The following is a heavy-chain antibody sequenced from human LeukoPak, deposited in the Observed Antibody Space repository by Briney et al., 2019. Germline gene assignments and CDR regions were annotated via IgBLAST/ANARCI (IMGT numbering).Heavy chain of an antibody. Sequence: GGSLRLSCAASGFTFSGYSMNWVSQAPGKRLEWVSSISSGSSFIYYADSVKGRFTVSRDNAKNSLYLQMNSLRAEDTAVYYCARDQGGERWFDPWGQGTLVTVSS. CDR1: GFTFSGYS. CDR3: ARDQGGERWFDP. CDR2: ISSGSSFI. D-gene: IGHD1-26*01. V-gene: IGHV3-21*01. J-gene: IGHJ5*02.